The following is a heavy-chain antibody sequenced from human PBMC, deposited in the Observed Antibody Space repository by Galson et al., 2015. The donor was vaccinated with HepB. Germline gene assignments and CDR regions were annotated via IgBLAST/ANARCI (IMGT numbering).Heavy chain of an antibody. CDR1: GFTFSSPW. CDR2: IRPDGRDK. V-gene: IGHV3-7*01. J-gene: IGHJ4*02. CDR3: ARDLDD. Sequence: SLRLSCATSGFTFSSPWMTWVRQAPGRGLEWVASIRPDGRDKYYVDSVKGRFTVSRDNARNSLFLQMNSLRAEDTAVYYCARDLDDWGQGTLVTVS.